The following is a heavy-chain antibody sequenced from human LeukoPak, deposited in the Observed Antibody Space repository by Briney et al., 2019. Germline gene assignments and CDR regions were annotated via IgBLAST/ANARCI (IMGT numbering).Heavy chain of an antibody. CDR3: ARGWLAETTVVTPYNY. CDR2: IIPIFGTP. Sequence: ASVKVSCKASGGTFSNYAINWVRQAPGQGLEWMGGIIPIFGTPNYAQKFQGRVTITAVESMSTAYMELSSLRSEDTAVYYCARGWLAETTVVTPYNYWGQGTLVTVSS. CDR1: GGTFSNYA. V-gene: IGHV1-69*13. J-gene: IGHJ4*02. D-gene: IGHD4-23*01.